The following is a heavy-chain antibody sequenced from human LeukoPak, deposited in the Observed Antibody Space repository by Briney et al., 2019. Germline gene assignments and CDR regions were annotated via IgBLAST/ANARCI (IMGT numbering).Heavy chain of an antibody. J-gene: IGHJ5*02. V-gene: IGHV3-23*01. CDR2: ISGSGGST. CDR3: AKETPTYYDFWSANGGHNWFDP. D-gene: IGHD3-3*01. Sequence: GGSLRLSCAASGFTFSSYAMSWARQAPGKGLEWVSAISGSGGSTYYADSVKGRFTISRDNSKNTLYLQMNSLRAEDTAVYYCAKETPTYYDFWSANGGHNWFDPWGQGTLVTVSS. CDR1: GFTFSSYA.